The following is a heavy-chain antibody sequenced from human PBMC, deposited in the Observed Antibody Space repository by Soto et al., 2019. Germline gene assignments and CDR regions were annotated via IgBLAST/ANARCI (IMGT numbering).Heavy chain of an antibody. Sequence: EVQLVESGGGLVQPGGSLRLSCAASGFTFSTYSMNWVRQAPGQGLEWVSSISSSSSYIYYADSVKGRFTISRDNAKNSLYLQMNSLRAEDTAVYYCARYDSSGYYWPYYYYGMDVWVQGTTVTVSS. V-gene: IGHV3-21*01. CDR2: ISSSSSYI. D-gene: IGHD3-22*01. J-gene: IGHJ6*02. CDR3: ARYDSSGYYWPYYYYGMDV. CDR1: GFTFSTYS.